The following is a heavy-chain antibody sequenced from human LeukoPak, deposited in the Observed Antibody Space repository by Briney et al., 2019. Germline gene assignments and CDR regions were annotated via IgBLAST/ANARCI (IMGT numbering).Heavy chain of an antibody. Sequence: HPGGSLRLSCAISGFPVTANYMSWVRQAPGKGLEWVSIIYSDDTTYFADSVKGRFTLSKDNSKNTVYLQMNSLRAEETAVYYCAKVCDNGYSSNTDYWGQGGLVTVCS. D-gene: IGHD5-24*01. CDR3: AKVCDNGYSSNTDY. V-gene: IGHV3-53*01. CDR1: GFPVTANY. J-gene: IGHJ4*02. CDR2: IYSDDTT.